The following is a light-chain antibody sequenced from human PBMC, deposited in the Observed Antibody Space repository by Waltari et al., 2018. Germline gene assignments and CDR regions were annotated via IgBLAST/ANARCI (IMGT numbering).Light chain of an antibody. Sequence: QSALTQPASVSGSPGPSITISCTGTSSDVGSYNLVSWYQQHPGKAPKLMIYEVSKRPSGVSNRLSGSKSGNTASLTISGLQAEDEADYYCCSYAGSSTFYYVFGTGTKVTVL. CDR3: CSYAGSSTFYYV. J-gene: IGLJ1*01. CDR1: SSDVGSYNL. V-gene: IGLV2-23*02. CDR2: EVS.